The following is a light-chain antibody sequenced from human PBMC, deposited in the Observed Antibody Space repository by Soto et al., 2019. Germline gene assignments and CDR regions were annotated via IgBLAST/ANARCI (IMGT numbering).Light chain of an antibody. V-gene: IGKV4-1*01. CDR1: QSVLYSSNNKNY. CDR3: QQYNDWPPQLT. J-gene: IGKJ4*01. CDR2: WAS. Sequence: DIVMTQSPDSLAVSLGERATINCKSSQSVLYSSNNKNYLAWYQQKPGQPPKLLIYWASTRESGVPDRFSGSGSGTDFTLTISSLQAEDVAVYYCQQYNDWPPQLTFGGGTKVEFK.